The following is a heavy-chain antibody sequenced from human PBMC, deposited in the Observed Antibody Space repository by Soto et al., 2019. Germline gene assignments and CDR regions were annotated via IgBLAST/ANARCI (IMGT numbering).Heavy chain of an antibody. CDR2: IYYSGST. CDR3: ASRHSSPYFDY. CDR1: GGSISSGDYY. J-gene: IGHJ4*02. V-gene: IGHV4-30-4*01. Sequence: QVQLQESGPGLVKPSQTLSLTCTVSGGSISSGDYYWGWIRQPPGKGLEWIGSIYYSGSTYYNPSLKSRVTISVATSKNQFSLKLNSVTAADTAVYYCASRHSSPYFDYWGQGTLVTVSS. D-gene: IGHD6-13*01.